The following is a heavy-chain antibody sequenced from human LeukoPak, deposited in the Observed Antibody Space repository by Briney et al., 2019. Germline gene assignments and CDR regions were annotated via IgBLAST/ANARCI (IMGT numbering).Heavy chain of an antibody. Sequence: PGGSLRLSCTASGFTFGDCAMTWVRQAPGKGLEWVGFIRSKIYGGTPEYAVSVKGRFTISRDDSKGIAYLQMDSLKTEDTAVYYCTRDQTPYYWGQGTLVTVSS. CDR1: GFTFGDCA. CDR2: IRSKIYGGTP. CDR3: TRDQTPYY. J-gene: IGHJ4*02. V-gene: IGHV3-49*04.